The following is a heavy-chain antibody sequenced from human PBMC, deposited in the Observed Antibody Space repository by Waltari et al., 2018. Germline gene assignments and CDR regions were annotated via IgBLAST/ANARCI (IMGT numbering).Heavy chain of an antibody. CDR3: ARGQAIAAAGSVYDY. V-gene: IGHV4-34*01. D-gene: IGHD6-13*01. J-gene: IGHJ4*02. CDR1: GGSFSGYY. Sequence: QVQLQQWGAGLLKPSETLSLTCAVYGGSFSGYYWSWIRQPPGKGLEWIGEINHSGSTNYNPSLKSRVTISVDTSKNQFSLKLSSVTAADTAVYYCARGQAIAAAGSVYDYWGQGTLVTVSS. CDR2: INHSGST.